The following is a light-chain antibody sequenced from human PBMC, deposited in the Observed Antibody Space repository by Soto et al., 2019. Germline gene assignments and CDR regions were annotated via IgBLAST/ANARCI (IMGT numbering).Light chain of an antibody. CDR1: QSVSSS. CDR2: SAS. CDR3: QQYINGYT. Sequence: EVVMTQSPGTLSVFPGERVTLSCRASQSVSSSLAWYQQKPGQAPRLLIYSASTRATGIPARFSGSGSGTEFTLTISSLESEDFAVYYCQQYINGYTFGQGTKLEIK. J-gene: IGKJ2*01. V-gene: IGKV3-15*01.